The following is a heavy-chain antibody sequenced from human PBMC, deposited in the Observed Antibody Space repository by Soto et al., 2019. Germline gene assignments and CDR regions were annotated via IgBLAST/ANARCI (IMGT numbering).Heavy chain of an antibody. V-gene: IGHV3-23*01. D-gene: IGHD2-8*01. Sequence: GSLRLSCTASGFTFSSYAMSWVRQAPGKELEWVSTISGNSGKTNYAESVKGRFSISRDNSKNTVHLQLDSLRAEDTAVYFCAKLGFVLMELYYFHQWGHGTLVTVSS. CDR2: ISGNSGKT. J-gene: IGHJ4*01. CDR1: GFTFSSYA. CDR3: AKLGFVLMELYYFHQ.